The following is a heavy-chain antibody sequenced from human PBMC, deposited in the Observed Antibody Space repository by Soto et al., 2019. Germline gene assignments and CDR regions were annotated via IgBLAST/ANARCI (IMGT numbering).Heavy chain of an antibody. Sequence: SVKVYFKASGGTFSSYAISWVRQAPGQGLEWMGGIIPIFGTANYAQKFQGRVTITADESTSTAYMELSSLRSEDTAVYYCARAHPSDYCSGGSCYFDYWGQGTLVTVSS. D-gene: IGHD2-15*01. J-gene: IGHJ4*02. V-gene: IGHV1-69*13. CDR1: GGTFSSYA. CDR2: IIPIFGTA. CDR3: ARAHPSDYCSGGSCYFDY.